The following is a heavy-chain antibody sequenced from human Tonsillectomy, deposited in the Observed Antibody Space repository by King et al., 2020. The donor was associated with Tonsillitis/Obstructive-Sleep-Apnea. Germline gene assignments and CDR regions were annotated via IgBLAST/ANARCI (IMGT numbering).Heavy chain of an antibody. CDR2: TRNKANSYTT. CDR1: GFTFSDHY. CDR3: AIETPRTGRYGIDG. Sequence: DVQLVESGGGLVQPGGSLRLSCAASGFTFSDHYMDWVRQAPGKGLELVGRTRNKANSYTTQYAASVKGRFTISRDDSKNPLYIQMNSLKTEDTAVYYCAIETPRTGRYGIDGWGQGTTVTVSS. J-gene: IGHJ6*02. V-gene: IGHV3-72*01. D-gene: IGHD1-14*01.